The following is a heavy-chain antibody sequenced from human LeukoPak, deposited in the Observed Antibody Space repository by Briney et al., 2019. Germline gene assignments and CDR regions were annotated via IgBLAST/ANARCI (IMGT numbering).Heavy chain of an antibody. CDR2: IKQDGGET. D-gene: IGHD2-15*01. V-gene: IGHV3-7*01. J-gene: IGHJ4*02. Sequence: PGGSLRLSCAASGFPFSSYWMAWVRQAPGKGLEWVASIKQDGGETFYVYSVKGRFTISRDNAENSLYLQMNSLRVEDTAVYYCTRIYCSGGSCSYFDSWGQGTLVTVSS. CDR3: TRIYCSGGSCSYFDS. CDR1: GFPFSSYW.